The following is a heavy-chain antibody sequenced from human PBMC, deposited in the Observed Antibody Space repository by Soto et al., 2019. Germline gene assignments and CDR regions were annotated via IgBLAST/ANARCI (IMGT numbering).Heavy chain of an antibody. D-gene: IGHD3-3*01. V-gene: IGHV1-69*01. Sequence: QVQLVQSGAEVKKPGSSVKVSCKASGGTFSSYSIDWVRQAPGQGLEWMGGIIPIFDTPSYAQKFQGSVTITADDSTSTSYMELSSLRSDDTAVYYCASLLSGYSYGGYWGQGTLVTVSS. CDR2: IIPIFDTP. J-gene: IGHJ4*02. CDR1: GGTFSSYS. CDR3: ASLLSGYSYGGY.